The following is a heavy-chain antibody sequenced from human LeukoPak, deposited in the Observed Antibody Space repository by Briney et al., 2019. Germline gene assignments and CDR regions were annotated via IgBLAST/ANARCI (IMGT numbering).Heavy chain of an antibody. CDR2: IYYSGST. CDR1: GSSISSYY. J-gene: IGHJ4*02. Sequence: SDPLSLTCTVSGSSISSYYWSWIRQPPGNGLDLIGDIYYSGSTNYNHSLKSRVTISVDTSKNQFSLQLSSVTAADTAVYYCAREMGRDGYNLREGGYDYWGQGTLVTVAS. CDR3: AREMGRDGYNLREGGYDY. D-gene: IGHD5-24*01. V-gene: IGHV4-59*01.